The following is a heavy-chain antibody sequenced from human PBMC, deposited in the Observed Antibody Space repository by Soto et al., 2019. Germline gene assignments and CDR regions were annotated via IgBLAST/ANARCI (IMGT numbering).Heavy chain of an antibody. J-gene: IGHJ4*02. CDR3: ARVRWAHLYFDS. Sequence: QVQLQESGPGLVKPSDTLSLTCNVSGGSIRPYYWSWIRQAAGRGLEWLGRINSIGNTNFNPSLKNRIRMSLDASKNQFSLNLTSVTAADTAIYYCARVRWAHLYFDSWGQGTLVSVFS. CDR1: GGSIRPYY. V-gene: IGHV4-4*07. CDR2: INSIGNT. D-gene: IGHD1-26*01.